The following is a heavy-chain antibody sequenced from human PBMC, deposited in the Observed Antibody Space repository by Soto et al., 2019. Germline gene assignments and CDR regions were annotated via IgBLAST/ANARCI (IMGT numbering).Heavy chain of an antibody. Sequence: SETLSLTCTVSGGSISSYYWSWIRQPPGKGLEWIGYIYYSGSTNYNPSLKSRVTISVDTSKNQFSLKLSSVTAADTAVYYCARGIVVVPAAIAYMDVWCKGTTVTVS. CDR2: IYYSGST. CDR1: GGSISSYY. V-gene: IGHV4-59*01. J-gene: IGHJ6*03. CDR3: ARGIVVVPAAIAYMDV. D-gene: IGHD2-2*02.